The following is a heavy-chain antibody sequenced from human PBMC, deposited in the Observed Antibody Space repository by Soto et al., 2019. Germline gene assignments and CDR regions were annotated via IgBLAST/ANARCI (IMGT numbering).Heavy chain of an antibody. CDR1: GFTFDDYA. J-gene: IGHJ6*04. V-gene: IGHV3-9*01. Sequence: PGGSLRLSCAASGFTFDDYAMHWVRQAPGKGLEWVSGISWNSGSICYADSVKGRFTISRDNAKNSLYLQMNSLRAEDTALYYCATDIGEVYSSGWYYGMDVWGKGPTVTVSS. CDR3: ATDIGEVYSSGWYYGMDV. D-gene: IGHD6-19*01. CDR2: ISWNSGSI.